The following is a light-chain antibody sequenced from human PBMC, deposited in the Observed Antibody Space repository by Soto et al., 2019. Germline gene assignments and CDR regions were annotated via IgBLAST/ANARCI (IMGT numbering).Light chain of an antibody. Sequence: EIVLTQSPDTLSLSPGDRATLSCRSSQSINNYLAWYQQKPGQAPRVIIFGVSTRASATPDRFRGSGSGTYFTLTISRLEPDDFALYYCQQYGNSPLTFGGGTKVDIK. CDR3: QQYGNSPLT. CDR2: GVS. CDR1: QSINNY. J-gene: IGKJ4*01. V-gene: IGKV3-20*01.